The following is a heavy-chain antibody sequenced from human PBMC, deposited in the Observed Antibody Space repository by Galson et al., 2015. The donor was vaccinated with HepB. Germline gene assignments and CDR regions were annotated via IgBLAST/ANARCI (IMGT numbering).Heavy chain of an antibody. CDR3: ASFAGTSSDY. D-gene: IGHD6-13*01. Sequence: SCKASGGTFSSYTISWVRQAPGQGLEWMGRIIPILGIANYAQKFQGRVTITADKSTSTAYMELSSLGSEDTAVYYCASFAGTSSDYWGQGTPVTVSS. CDR1: GGTFSSYT. J-gene: IGHJ4*02. V-gene: IGHV1-69*02. CDR2: IIPILGIA.